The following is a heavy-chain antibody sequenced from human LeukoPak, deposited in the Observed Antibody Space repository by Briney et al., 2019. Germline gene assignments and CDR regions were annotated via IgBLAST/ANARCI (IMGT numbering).Heavy chain of an antibody. CDR3: ARHRRDYYYYGMDV. V-gene: IGHV4-39*01. CDR1: DGSTSSSSYY. Sequence: SETLSLTCTVSDGSTSSSSYYWGWIRQPPGKGLEWIGSIYYSGSTYYNPSLKGRVTISVDTSKNQFSLKLSSVTAADTAVYYCARHRRDYYYYGMDVWGQGTTVTVSS. CDR2: IYYSGST. J-gene: IGHJ6*02.